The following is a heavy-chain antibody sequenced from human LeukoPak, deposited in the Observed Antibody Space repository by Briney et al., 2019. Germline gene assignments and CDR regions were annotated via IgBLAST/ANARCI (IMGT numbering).Heavy chain of an antibody. J-gene: IGHJ4*02. D-gene: IGHD3-16*01. V-gene: IGHV4-30-2*01. CDR1: GGSISSYS. Sequence: SETLSLTCTVSGGSISSYSWSWIRQPPGKGLEWIGYIYHSGSTYYNPSLKSRVTISVDRSKNQFSLKLSSVTAADTAVYYCARAAVGGLDYWGQGTLVTVSS. CDR3: ARAAVGGLDY. CDR2: IYHSGST.